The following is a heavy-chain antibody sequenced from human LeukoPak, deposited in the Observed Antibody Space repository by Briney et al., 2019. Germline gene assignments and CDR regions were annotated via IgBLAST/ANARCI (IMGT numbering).Heavy chain of an antibody. V-gene: IGHV4-61*08. CDR3: ARGENDAFDI. Sequence: SQTLSLTCTVSGGSISSGGYYWSWIRQSPGKGLEWIGYIYYTGSIKYNPSLKSRVTISVDTSKNQFSLKLSSVTAADTAVYYCARGENDAFDIWGQGTMVTVSS. CDR2: IYYTGSI. CDR1: GGSISSGGYY. J-gene: IGHJ3*02.